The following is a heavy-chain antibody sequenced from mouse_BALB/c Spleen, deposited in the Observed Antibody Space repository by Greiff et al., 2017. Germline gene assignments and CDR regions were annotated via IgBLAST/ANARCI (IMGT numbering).Heavy chain of an antibody. CDR2: ISSGGGST. V-gene: IGHV5-12-1*01. CDR1: GFAFSSYD. CDR3: ARHGGKGYAMDY. J-gene: IGHJ4*01. Sequence: EVQRVESGGGLVKPGGSLKLSCAASGFAFSSYDMSWVRQTPEKRLEWVAYISSGGGSTYYPDTVKGRFTISRDNAKNTLYLQMSSLKSEDTAMYYCARHGGKGYAMDYWGQGTLVTVSS.